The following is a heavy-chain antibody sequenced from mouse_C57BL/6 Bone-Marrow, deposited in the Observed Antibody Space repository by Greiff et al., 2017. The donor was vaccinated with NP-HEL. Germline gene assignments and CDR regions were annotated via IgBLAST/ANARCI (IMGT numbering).Heavy chain of an antibody. D-gene: IGHD2-4*01. CDR2: IYPRSGNT. Sequence: VQRVESGAELARPGASVKLSCKASGYTFTSYGISWVKQRTGQGLEWIGEIYPRSGNTYYNEKFKGKATLTADKSSSTAYMELRSLTSEDSAVYFCARYDYDDYWGQGTTLTVSS. V-gene: IGHV1-81*01. CDR3: ARYDYDDY. CDR1: GYTFTSYG. J-gene: IGHJ2*01.